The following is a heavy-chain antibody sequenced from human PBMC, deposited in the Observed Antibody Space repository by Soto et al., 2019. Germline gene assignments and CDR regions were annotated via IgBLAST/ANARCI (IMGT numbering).Heavy chain of an antibody. D-gene: IGHD6-13*01. CDR2: IYYTGGT. Sequence: SETLSLTCNVSCVTIRGYYWNWIRQPPGKTLEWIGSIYYTGGTNYNPSLKSRVTISVATSKNYFPLKLNSLTAAVTAVYYCASGTLSTIAAPQSWGQGSMGSVSS. V-gene: IGHV4-59*01. CDR1: CVTIRGYY. CDR3: ASGTLSTIAAPQS. J-gene: IGHJ5*02.